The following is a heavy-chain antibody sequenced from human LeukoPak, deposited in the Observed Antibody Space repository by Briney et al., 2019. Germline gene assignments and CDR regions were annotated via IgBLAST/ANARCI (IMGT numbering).Heavy chain of an antibody. CDR3: ARGVSAGPFDY. D-gene: IGHD6-19*01. Sequence: ASVKVSCKASGGTFSSYAISWVRQAPGQGLEWMGGIIPIFGTANYAQKFQGRVTITADESTSTAYMELSSLRSEDTAVYYCARGVSAGPFDYWGQGTLATVSS. V-gene: IGHV1-69*13. J-gene: IGHJ4*02. CDR1: GGTFSSYA. CDR2: IIPIFGTA.